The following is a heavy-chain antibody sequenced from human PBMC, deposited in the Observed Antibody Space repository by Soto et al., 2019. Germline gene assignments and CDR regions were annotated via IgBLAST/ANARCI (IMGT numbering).Heavy chain of an antibody. D-gene: IGHD6-19*01. Sequence: SQTLSLTCAISGDSVSSNSAAWNWIRQSPTRGLEWLGRTYYRSKWYNDYAVSVKSRITINPDTSKNQFSLQLNSVTAADTAVYYFARRKQWLVRTYYYYGMDVWGQGTTVTVSS. J-gene: IGHJ6*02. V-gene: IGHV6-1*01. CDR2: TYYRSKWYN. CDR3: ARRKQWLVRTYYYYGMDV. CDR1: GDSVSSNSAA.